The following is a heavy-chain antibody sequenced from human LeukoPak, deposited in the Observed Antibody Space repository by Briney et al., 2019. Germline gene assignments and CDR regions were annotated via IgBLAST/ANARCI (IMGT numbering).Heavy chain of an antibody. V-gene: IGHV3-23*01. CDR1: GFTFNTYA. D-gene: IGHD3-3*01. CDR2: ISGSGGST. Sequence: GGSLRLSCAASGFTFNTYAMSWVRQAPGKGLEWVSAISGSGGSTYYADSVKGRFTISRDNSKNTLYLQMNSLRAEDTAVYYCAASHHYDFWSGKLYYFDYWGQGTLVTVSS. CDR3: AASHHYDFWSGKLYYFDY. J-gene: IGHJ4*02.